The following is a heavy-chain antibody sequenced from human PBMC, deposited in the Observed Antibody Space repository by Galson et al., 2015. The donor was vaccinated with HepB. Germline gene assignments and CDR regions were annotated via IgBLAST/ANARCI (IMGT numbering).Heavy chain of an antibody. CDR3: ARDYSYDTGYFDL. CDR1: GFTFSSYG. D-gene: IGHD3-22*01. J-gene: IGHJ2*01. Sequence: SLRLSCAASGFTFSSYGMHWVRQAPGKGLEWVAVIWYDGSNKYYADSVKGRFTISRDNSKNTLYLQMNSLRAEDTAVYYCARDYSYDTGYFDLWGRGTLVTVSS. CDR2: IWYDGSNK. V-gene: IGHV3-33*01.